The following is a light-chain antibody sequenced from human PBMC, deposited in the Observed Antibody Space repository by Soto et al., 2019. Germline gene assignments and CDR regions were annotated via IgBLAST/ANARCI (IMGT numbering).Light chain of an antibody. Sequence: IVLTQSPATLSLSPGERATLSCRAGQSVSNYLGWYQQKSGQAPRLLISDVSKRATGIPARFSGSGSGTDFTLTISSREPEDFAVYYCQHRVNGPTFGGGTKVEIK. CDR2: DVS. V-gene: IGKV3-11*01. J-gene: IGKJ4*01. CDR3: QHRVNGPT. CDR1: QSVSNY.